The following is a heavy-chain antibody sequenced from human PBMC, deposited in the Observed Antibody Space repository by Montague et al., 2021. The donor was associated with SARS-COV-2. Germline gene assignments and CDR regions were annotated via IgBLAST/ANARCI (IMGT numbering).Heavy chain of an antibody. CDR2: IYYSGST. V-gene: IGHV4-61*01. Sequence: SEILSLTCTVSGGSISSGSYYWSWIRQPPGKGLEWIGYIYYSGSTNYNPSLRSRVTISVDTSKNQFSLKLSSVTAADTAVYYCARVTTKRTRYGSGSYRGFDAFDIWGQGTMVTVSS. CDR3: ARVTTKRTRYGSGSYRGFDAFDI. J-gene: IGHJ3*02. CDR1: GGSISSGSYY. D-gene: IGHD3-10*01.